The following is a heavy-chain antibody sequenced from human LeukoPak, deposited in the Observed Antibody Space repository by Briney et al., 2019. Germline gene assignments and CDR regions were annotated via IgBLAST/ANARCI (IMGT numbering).Heavy chain of an antibody. Sequence: GGSLRLSCAASGFTFSDYYMSWIRQAPGKGLEWLSYIRSSGSATYYADSVKGRFTISRDNAKNSLYLQMEGLSAEDTAVYYCARATSFAWYYFFALWGQGTLVTVSS. V-gene: IGHV3-11*01. CDR1: GFTFSDYY. CDR3: ARATSFAWYYFFAL. CDR2: IRSSGSAT. J-gene: IGHJ4*02. D-gene: IGHD5-24*01.